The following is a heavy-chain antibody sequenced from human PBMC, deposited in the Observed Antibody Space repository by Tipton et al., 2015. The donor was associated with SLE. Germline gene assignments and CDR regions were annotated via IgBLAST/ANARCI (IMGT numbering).Heavy chain of an antibody. V-gene: IGHV3-7*04. CDR1: GFTFSSYA. CDR3: ARGGYFDY. Sequence: GSLRLSCAASGFTFSSYAMSWVRQAPGKGLEWVANIKQDGSEKYYVDSVKGRFTISRDNAKNSLYLQMNSLRAEDTAVYYCARGGYFDYWGQGTLVTVSS. J-gene: IGHJ4*02. CDR2: IKQDGSEK.